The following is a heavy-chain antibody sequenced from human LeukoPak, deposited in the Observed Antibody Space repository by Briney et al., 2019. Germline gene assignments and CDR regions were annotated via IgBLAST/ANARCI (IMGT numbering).Heavy chain of an antibody. D-gene: IGHD2-15*01. CDR2: THYSGST. Sequence: LRLSCAASGFTFSSYEMNWVRQAPGKGLEWIGYTHYSGSTNYYPSLTSRVTISVDTSKNQLSLKLRFVTAADTAVYYCARSDCSGGSCYIDPWGQGTLVTVSS. CDR3: ARSDCSGGSCYIDP. CDR1: GFTFSSYE. V-gene: IGHV4-59*01. J-gene: IGHJ5*02.